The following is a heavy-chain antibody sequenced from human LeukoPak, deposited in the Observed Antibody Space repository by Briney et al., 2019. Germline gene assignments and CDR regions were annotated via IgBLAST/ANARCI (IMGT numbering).Heavy chain of an antibody. J-gene: IGHJ6*03. Sequence: GGSRRLSCAASGFTFSSYSMNWVRQAPGKGLEWVSYISSSGSTIYYADSVKGRFTISRDNAKNSLYLQMNSLRAEDTAVYYCARDIRFLEWFNPIYYMDVWGKGTTVTVSS. CDR1: GFTFSSYS. D-gene: IGHD3-3*01. CDR2: ISSSGSTI. V-gene: IGHV3-48*04. CDR3: ARDIRFLEWFNPIYYMDV.